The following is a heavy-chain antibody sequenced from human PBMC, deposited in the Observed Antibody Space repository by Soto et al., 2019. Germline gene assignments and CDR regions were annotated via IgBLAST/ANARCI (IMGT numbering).Heavy chain of an antibody. J-gene: IGHJ5*02. D-gene: IGHD1-26*01. V-gene: IGHV1-69*01. CDR2: IIPIFGTA. Sequence: QVQLVQSGAEVKKPGSSVKVSCKASGGTFSSYAISWVRQAPGQGLEWMGGIIPIFGTANYAQKFQGRVTITAEECTSTAYMELSSLRSEDTAGYYCARGGGSYTVNWFDPWGQGTLVTVSS. CDR1: GGTFSSYA. CDR3: ARGGGSYTVNWFDP.